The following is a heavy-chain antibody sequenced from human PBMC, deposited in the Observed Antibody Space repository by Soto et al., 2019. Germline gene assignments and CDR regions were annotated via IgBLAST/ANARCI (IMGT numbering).Heavy chain of an antibody. CDR3: AKDGSATYYHGMDV. CDR1: GFPFSSYE. Sequence: GGSLRLSCAASGFPFSSYEINWVRQAPGKGLEWVSYISNSGDTIYYADSVKGRFTISRDNAKNSLYLQMNSLRDEDTAVYYCAKDGSATYYHGMDVWGQGTTVTVSS. V-gene: IGHV3-48*03. J-gene: IGHJ6*02. CDR2: ISNSGDTI. D-gene: IGHD3-10*01.